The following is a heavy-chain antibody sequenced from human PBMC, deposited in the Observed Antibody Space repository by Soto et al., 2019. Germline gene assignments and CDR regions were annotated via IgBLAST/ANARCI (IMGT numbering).Heavy chain of an antibody. J-gene: IGHJ6*02. CDR3: ASLAYYDFWSGYYTGYDYYGMDV. CDR1: GYSFTSYW. Sequence: GASLKISCKDSGYSFTSYWISWVRQMPGKGLEWMGRIDPSDSYTNYSPSFQGHVTISADKSISTAYLQWSSLKASDTAMYYCASLAYYDFWSGYYTGYDYYGMDVWGQGTTVTVSS. D-gene: IGHD3-3*01. CDR2: IDPSDSYT. V-gene: IGHV5-10-1*01.